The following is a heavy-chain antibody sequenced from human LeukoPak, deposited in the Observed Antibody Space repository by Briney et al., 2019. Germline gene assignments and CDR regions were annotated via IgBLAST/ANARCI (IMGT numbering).Heavy chain of an antibody. CDR1: GFTFDDYA. J-gene: IGHJ6*03. Sequence: SLRLSCAASGFTFDDYAMHWVRQAPGKGLEWVSGISWNSGSIGYADSVKGRFTISRDNSKNTLYLQMNSLRAEDTAVYYCAREGSSGYMDVWGKGTTVTISS. V-gene: IGHV3-9*01. CDR3: AREGSSGYMDV. CDR2: ISWNSGSI. D-gene: IGHD6-19*01.